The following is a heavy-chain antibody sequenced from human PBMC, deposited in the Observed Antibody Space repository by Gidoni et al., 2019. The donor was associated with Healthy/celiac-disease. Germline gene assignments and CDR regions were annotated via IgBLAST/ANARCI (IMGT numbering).Heavy chain of an antibody. Sequence: EVQLVESGGGLVQPGGSLKLSCAASGFTFSGSAMHWVRQASGKGLEWVGRIRSKANSYATAYAASVKGRFTISRDDSKNTAYLQMNSLKTEDTAVYYCMTTVTTDILNDAFDIWGQGTMVTVSS. CDR3: MTTVTTDILNDAFDI. D-gene: IGHD4-4*01. V-gene: IGHV3-73*01. J-gene: IGHJ3*02. CDR1: GFTFSGSA. CDR2: IRSKANSYAT.